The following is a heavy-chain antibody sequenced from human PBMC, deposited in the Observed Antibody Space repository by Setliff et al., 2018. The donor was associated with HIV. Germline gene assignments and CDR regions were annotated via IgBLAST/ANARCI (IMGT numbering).Heavy chain of an antibody. J-gene: IGHJ6*03. CDR2: INPAGNPT. Sequence: ASVKVSCKASGYTFTSDYIHWVRQAPGQGLEWMGIINPAGNPTSYAQKFQGRVTMTTDTSTSTAYMELRSLRSDDTAVYYCARGGGYYESSGPVHYYYYYYMDVWGKGTTVTVSS. D-gene: IGHD3-22*01. CDR3: ARGGGYYESSGPVHYYYYYYMDV. V-gene: IGHV1-46*01. CDR1: GYTFTSDY.